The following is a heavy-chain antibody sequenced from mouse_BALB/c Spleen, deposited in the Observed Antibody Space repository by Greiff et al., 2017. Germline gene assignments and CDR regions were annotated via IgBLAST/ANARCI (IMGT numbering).Heavy chain of an antibody. D-gene: IGHD3-3*01. CDR2: ISDGGST. V-gene: IGHV5-4*02. CDR3: ARGDEDFDY. J-gene: IGHJ2*01. CDR1: GFTFSDYY. Sequence: EVKLVGSGGGLVKPGGSLKLSCAASGFTFSDYYMYWVRQTPEKRLEWVATISDGGSTYYPDSVKGRFTISRDNAKNTLYLQMSSLKSEDTAMYYCARGDEDFDYWGQGTTLTVSS.